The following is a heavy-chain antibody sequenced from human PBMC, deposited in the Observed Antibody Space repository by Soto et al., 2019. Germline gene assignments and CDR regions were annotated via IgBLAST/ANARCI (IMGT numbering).Heavy chain of an antibody. D-gene: IGHD2-21*02. J-gene: IGHJ4*01. V-gene: IGHV4-39*01. CDR3: ARRGYCGSDCYSFDF. Sequence: LSLTCTVSGDSISSNSNFWGWIRQPPGQGLEWIGTIYYTGTTYYSPSLESRVTISVDTSENQFSLRLTSVTAADTAVYYCARRGYCGSDCYSFDFSGHRTLVTLS. CDR1: GDSISSNSNF. CDR2: IYYTGTT.